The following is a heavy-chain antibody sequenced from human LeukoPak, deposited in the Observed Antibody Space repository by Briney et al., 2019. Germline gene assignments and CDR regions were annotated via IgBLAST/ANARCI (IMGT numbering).Heavy chain of an antibody. CDR1: GFTVSSYA. CDR3: ARQMQSHGNFDS. D-gene: IGHD1-26*01. V-gene: IGHV3-13*01. J-gene: IGHJ4*02. Sequence: GGSLRLSCAASGFTVSSYAMHWVRQPIGKGLEWVSALGIAGDTFYPGSVKGRFTISRGNARNSLYLQMNSLRAEDTAMYYCARQMQSHGNFDSWGQGTLVTVSS. CDR2: LGIAGDT.